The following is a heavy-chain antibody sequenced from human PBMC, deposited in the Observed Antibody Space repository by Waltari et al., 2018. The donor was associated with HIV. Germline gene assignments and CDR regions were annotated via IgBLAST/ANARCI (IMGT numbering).Heavy chain of an antibody. J-gene: IGHJ5*02. V-gene: IGHV1-2*06. CDR3: ARDRDFGVDSNWFDP. CDR1: GYTFTGHY. D-gene: IGHD3-3*01. Sequence: QVQLVQSGAEVKKPGASVKVSCKASGYTFTGHYMHWVRKAPGQGLEWMGRINPNSGGTNYAQKFQGRVTMTRDTSISTAYMELSRLRSDDTAVYYCARDRDFGVDSNWFDPWGQGTLVTVSS. CDR2: INPNSGGT.